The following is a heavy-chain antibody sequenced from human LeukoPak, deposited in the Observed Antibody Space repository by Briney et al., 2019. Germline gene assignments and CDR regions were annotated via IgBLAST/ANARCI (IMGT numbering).Heavy chain of an antibody. CDR1: GYTFTGYY. CDR2: INPNSGGT. Sequence: ASVKVSCKASGYTFTGYYVHWVRQAPGQGLEWMGWINPNSGGTNYAQKFQGRVTMTRDTSISTAYMELSRLRSDDTAVYYRARVRGWELPSFDYWGQGTLVTVSS. J-gene: IGHJ4*02. D-gene: IGHD1-26*01. CDR3: ARVRGWELPSFDY. V-gene: IGHV1-2*02.